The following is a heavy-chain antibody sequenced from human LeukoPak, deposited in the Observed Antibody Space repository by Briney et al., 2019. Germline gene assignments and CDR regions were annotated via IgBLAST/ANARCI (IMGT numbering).Heavy chain of an antibody. V-gene: IGHV4-59*01. Sequence: SETLSLTCTVSGGSINYWSWIRQPPGKGLEWIGYIYFSGSTNYNPSLKSRVTISVDTSKNQFSLKLSSVTAADTAVYYCARRSAGGYYFDYWGQGTLVTVSS. CDR2: IYFSGST. D-gene: IGHD3-10*01. CDR3: ARRSAGGYYFDY. J-gene: IGHJ4*02. CDR1: GGSINY.